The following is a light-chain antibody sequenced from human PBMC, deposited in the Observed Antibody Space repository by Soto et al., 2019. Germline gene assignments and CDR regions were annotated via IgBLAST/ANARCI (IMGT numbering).Light chain of an antibody. J-gene: IGKJ5*01. Sequence: HITQSPFSLSASVGDRVTITCRASQSISSYLNWYQQKPGKAPKLLIYAASSLQSGVPSRFSGSGSGTDFTLTISSLQPEDFATYYCQQSYSTPITFGQGTQLEIK. CDR1: QSISSY. CDR2: AAS. V-gene: IGKV1-39*01. CDR3: QQSYSTPIT.